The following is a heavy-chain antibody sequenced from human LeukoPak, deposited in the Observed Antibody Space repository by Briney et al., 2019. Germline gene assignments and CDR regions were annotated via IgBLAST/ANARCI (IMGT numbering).Heavy chain of an antibody. Sequence: SGGSLRLSCAASGFTFSSYGMHWVRQAPGKGLEWVAVISYDGSNKYYADSVKGRFTISRDNSKNTLYLQMNSLRAEDTAVYYCAKDLFSEYSGYDDNWFDLWGQGTLVTVSS. D-gene: IGHD5-12*01. CDR3: AKDLFSEYSGYDDNWFDL. V-gene: IGHV3-30*18. CDR1: GFTFSSYG. CDR2: ISYDGSNK. J-gene: IGHJ5*02.